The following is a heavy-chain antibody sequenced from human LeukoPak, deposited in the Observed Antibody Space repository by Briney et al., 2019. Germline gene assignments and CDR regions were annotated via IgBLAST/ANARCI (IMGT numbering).Heavy chain of an antibody. CDR2: ISYDGSNK. CDR3: ARDFYYYDSSGYYPYYYYYYMDV. Sequence: GGSLRLSCAASGFTFSSYNMHWVRQAPGKGLEWVAVISYDGSNKYYADSVKGRFTISRDNSKNTLYLQMNSLRAEDTAVYYCARDFYYYDSSGYYPYYYYYYMDVWGKGTTVTVSS. CDR1: GFTFSSYN. V-gene: IGHV3-30-3*01. D-gene: IGHD3-22*01. J-gene: IGHJ6*03.